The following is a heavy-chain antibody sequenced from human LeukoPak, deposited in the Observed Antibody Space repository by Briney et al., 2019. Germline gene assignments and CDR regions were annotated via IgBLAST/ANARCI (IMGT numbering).Heavy chain of an antibody. CDR1: GFTFSNAW. D-gene: IGHD3-10*01. V-gene: IGHV3-15*01. CDR2: IKSKTDGGTT. CDR3: TTMGVKAMVRGVITNHFDY. Sequence: GGSLRLSCAASGFTFSNAWMSWVRQAPGKGLEWVGRIKSKTDGGTTDYAAPVKGRFTISRDDSKNTLYLQMNSLKTKDTAVYYCTTMGVKAMVRGVITNHFDYWGQGTLVTVSS. J-gene: IGHJ4*02.